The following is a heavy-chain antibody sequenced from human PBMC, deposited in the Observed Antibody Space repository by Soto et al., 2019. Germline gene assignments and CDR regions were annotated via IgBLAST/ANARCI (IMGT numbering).Heavy chain of an antibody. CDR1: GFTFDDYA. CDR3: AKDPWNNWSGLFDP. V-gene: IGHV3-23*01. CDR2: ISSSGSDT. J-gene: IGHJ5*02. Sequence: LRLSCVTSGFTFDDYAITWLRQAPGKGLEWVCSISSSGSDTRCAGSVKGRFTISRDSSQSTVYLQMNSLRDEDTAVYYCAKDPWNNWSGLFDPWGQGTLVTVSS. D-gene: IGHD1-1*01.